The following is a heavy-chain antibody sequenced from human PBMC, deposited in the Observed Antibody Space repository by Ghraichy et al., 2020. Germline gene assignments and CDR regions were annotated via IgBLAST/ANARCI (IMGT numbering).Heavy chain of an antibody. CDR3: ARGPPVVTPMGVYYYYYMDV. V-gene: IGHV4-59*01. D-gene: IGHD4-23*01. Sequence: SETLSLTCTVSGGSISSYYWSWIRQPPGKGLEWIGYIYYSGSTNYNPSLKSRVTISVDTSKNQFSLKLSSVTAADTAVYYCARGPPVVTPMGVYYYYYMDVWGKGTTVTVSS. J-gene: IGHJ6*03. CDR1: GGSISSYY. CDR2: IYYSGST.